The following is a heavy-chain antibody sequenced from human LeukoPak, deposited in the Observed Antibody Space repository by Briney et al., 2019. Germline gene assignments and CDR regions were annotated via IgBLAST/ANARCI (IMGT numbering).Heavy chain of an antibody. CDR2: ISAYNGNT. J-gene: IGHJ3*02. V-gene: IGHV1-18*04. CDR1: GYTFTSYY. Sequence: ASVKVSCKASGYTFTSYYMHWVRQAPGQGLEWMGWISAYNGNTNYAQKLQGRVTMTTDTSTSTAYMELRSLRSDDTAVYYCARELGYYGSGSYSPRAFDIWGQGTMVTVSS. CDR3: ARELGYYGSGSYSPRAFDI. D-gene: IGHD3-10*01.